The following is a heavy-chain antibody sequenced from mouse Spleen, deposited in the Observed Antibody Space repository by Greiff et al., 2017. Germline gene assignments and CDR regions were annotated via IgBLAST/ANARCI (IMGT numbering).Heavy chain of an antibody. D-gene: IGHD3-1*01. Sequence: VQLKESGGGLVKPGGSLKLSCAASGFTFSSYAMSWVRQTPEKRLEWVATISSGGSYTYYPDSVKGRFTISRDNAKNTLYLQMSSLRSEDTAMYYCARQGGSDYFDYWGQGTTLTVSS. V-gene: IGHV5-9-3*01. CDR3: ARQGGSDYFDY. CDR2: ISSGGSYT. J-gene: IGHJ2*01. CDR1: GFTFSSYA.